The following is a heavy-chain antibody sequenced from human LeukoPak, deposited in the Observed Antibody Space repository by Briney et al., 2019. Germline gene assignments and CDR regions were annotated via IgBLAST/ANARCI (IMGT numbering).Heavy chain of an antibody. CDR3: ASVDYDNGGYTY. D-gene: IGHD3-22*01. J-gene: IGHJ4*02. CDR1: GYTFTGYY. CDR2: INPNSGGT. V-gene: IGHV1-2*02. Sequence: ASVKVSCKASGYTFTGYYMNWVRQAPGQGLEWMGWINPNSGGTNYAQKFQGRVTMTRDTSIRTAYMELSRLRSDDTAVYYCASVDYDNGGYTYWGQGTLVTVSS.